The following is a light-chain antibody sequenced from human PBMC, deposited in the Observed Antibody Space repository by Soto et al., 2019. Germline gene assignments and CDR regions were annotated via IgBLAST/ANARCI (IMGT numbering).Light chain of an antibody. CDR2: KAS. J-gene: IGKJ3*01. CDR3: QHYNSYPFT. CDR1: QSINNY. V-gene: IGKV1-5*03. Sequence: DIPMTQSPSTLSASVGDRVTITCRASQSINNYLAWYQKKSGKAPKLLIYKASSLQSGVPSRFSGSGSGTEFHLTISSLPPDDFAPYYCQHYNSYPFTFGPGTQVAVK.